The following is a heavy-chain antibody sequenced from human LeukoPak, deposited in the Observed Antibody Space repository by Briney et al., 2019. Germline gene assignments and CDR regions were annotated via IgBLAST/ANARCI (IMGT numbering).Heavy chain of an antibody. CDR1: GYTFSSYG. CDR3: ARSPHILVVPTAFSS. J-gene: IGHJ4*02. V-gene: IGHV1-18*01. CDR2: ISAYNGNT. D-gene: IGHD2-2*01. Sequence: ASVKVSCKASGYTFSSYGISWVRQAPGQGLEWVGWISAYNGNTNYAHKFQGRVTMTTDTSTTTAYMELRSLRSDDTAVYYCARSPHILVVPTAFSSWGQGTLVTVSS.